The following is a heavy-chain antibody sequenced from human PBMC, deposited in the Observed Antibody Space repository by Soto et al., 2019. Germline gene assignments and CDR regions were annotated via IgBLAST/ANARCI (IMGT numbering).Heavy chain of an antibody. D-gene: IGHD6-19*01. CDR3: ARVSSGWGHYFDY. J-gene: IGHJ4*02. CDR1: GGSISSGDYY. CDR2: IYYSGST. V-gene: IGHV4-30-4*01. Sequence: PSETLSLTCTVSGGSISSGDYYWSWIRQPPGKGLEWIGYIYYSGSTYYNPSLKSRVTISVDTSKNQFSLKLSSVTAADTAVYYCARVSSGWGHYFDYWGQGTLVTVSS.